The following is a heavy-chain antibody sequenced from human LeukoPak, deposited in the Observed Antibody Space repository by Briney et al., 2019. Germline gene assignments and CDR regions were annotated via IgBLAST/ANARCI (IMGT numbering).Heavy chain of an antibody. D-gene: IGHD6-6*01. Sequence: GGSLRLSCAASGFTFSSYGMHWVRHAPGKGLEWVAVIWYDGSNKYYADSVKGRFTISRDNSKNTLYLQMNSLRAEDTAVYYCARDQLGVDYWGQGTLVTVSS. CDR1: GFTFSSYG. CDR3: ARDQLGVDY. CDR2: IWYDGSNK. J-gene: IGHJ4*02. V-gene: IGHV3-33*01.